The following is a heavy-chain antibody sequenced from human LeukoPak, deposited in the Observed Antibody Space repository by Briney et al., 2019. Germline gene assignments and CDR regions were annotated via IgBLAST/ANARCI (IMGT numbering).Heavy chain of an antibody. CDR3: ARGSGRYYYYGVDV. CDR2: IYYSGST. D-gene: IGHD7-27*01. CDR1: GGSISSYY. J-gene: IGHJ6*02. V-gene: IGHV4-59*01. Sequence: TLSLTCTVSGGSISSYYWSWIRQPPGKGLEWIGYIYYSGSTNYNPSLKSRVTISVDTSKNQFSLQVRSVTAADTAVHYCARGSGRYYYYGVDVWGQGTTVTVSS.